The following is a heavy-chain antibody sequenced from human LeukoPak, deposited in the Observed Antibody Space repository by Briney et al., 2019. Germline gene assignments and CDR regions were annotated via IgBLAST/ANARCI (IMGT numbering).Heavy chain of an antibody. CDR1: GFTFSSYG. CDR2: IWYDGSNK. CDR3: ARDAYSSSWHDYYYYYHMDV. V-gene: IGHV3-33*01. J-gene: IGHJ6*03. D-gene: IGHD6-13*01. Sequence: PGGSLRLSCAASGFTFSSYGMHWVRQAPGKGLEWVAVIWYDGSNKYYADSVKGRFTISRDNSKNTLYLQMNSLRAEDTAVYYCARDAYSSSWHDYYYYYHMDVWGKGTTVTVSS.